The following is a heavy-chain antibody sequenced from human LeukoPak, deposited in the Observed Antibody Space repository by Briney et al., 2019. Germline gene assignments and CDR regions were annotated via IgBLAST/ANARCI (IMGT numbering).Heavy chain of an antibody. CDR2: IRSKANSYAT. CDR3: TSGYLQLVHDY. CDR1: GFTFSGSA. J-gene: IGHJ4*02. Sequence: GGSMRLSCAASGFTFSGSAMHWVRQASGKGLEWVGRIRSKANSYATAYAASVKGRFTISRDDSKNTAYLRMNSLKTEDTAVYYCTSGYLQLVHDYWGQGTLVTVSS. D-gene: IGHD6-13*01. V-gene: IGHV3-73*01.